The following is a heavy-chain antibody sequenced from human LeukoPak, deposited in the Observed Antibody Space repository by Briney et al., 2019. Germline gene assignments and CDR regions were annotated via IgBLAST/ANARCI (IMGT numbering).Heavy chain of an antibody. J-gene: IGHJ5*02. Sequence: SVKVSCKTSGGTFNNSAISWVRQAPGQGLEWLGGIMPLFGTAGYAQKFQGRVTITKDESTRTVYLELTSLTSDDTAVHYCARDVHGDYGSGWFDPWGQGTLVSVSS. CDR1: GGTFNNSA. CDR2: IMPLFGTA. CDR3: ARDVHGDYGSGWFDP. D-gene: IGHD4-17*01. V-gene: IGHV1-69*05.